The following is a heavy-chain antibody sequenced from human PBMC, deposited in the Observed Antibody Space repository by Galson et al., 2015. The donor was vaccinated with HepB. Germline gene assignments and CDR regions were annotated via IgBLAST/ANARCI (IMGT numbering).Heavy chain of an antibody. Sequence: SLRLSCAASGFTFSSYSMNWVRQAPGKGLEWDSSISSSSSYIYYADSVKGRFTISRDNAKNSLYLQMNSLRAEDTAVYYCARGAAVRGVRGGRGYNWFDPWGQGTLVTVSS. CDR3: ARGAAVRGVRGGRGYNWFDP. J-gene: IGHJ5*02. V-gene: IGHV3-21*01. CDR2: ISSSSSYI. CDR1: GFTFSSYS. D-gene: IGHD3-10*01.